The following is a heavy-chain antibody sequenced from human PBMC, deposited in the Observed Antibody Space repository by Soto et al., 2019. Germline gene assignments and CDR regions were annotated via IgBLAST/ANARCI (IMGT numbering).Heavy chain of an antibody. D-gene: IGHD3-10*01. Sequence: ASVKVSCKASGYTFTSYGIGWVRQAPGQGLEWMGWINAGNGNTKYSQKFQGRVTITRDTSASTAYMELSSLRSEDTAVYYCARGGPPIDYWGQGTLVTVSS. CDR1: GYTFTSYG. J-gene: IGHJ4*02. V-gene: IGHV1-3*01. CDR2: INAGNGNT. CDR3: ARGGPPIDY.